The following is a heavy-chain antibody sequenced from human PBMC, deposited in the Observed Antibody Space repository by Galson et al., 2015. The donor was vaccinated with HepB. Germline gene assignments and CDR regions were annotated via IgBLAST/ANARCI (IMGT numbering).Heavy chain of an antibody. D-gene: IGHD6-13*01. CDR1: GFTFSSYW. CDR3: ARGGRHSWYVKE. CDR2: IKQDGSEK. J-gene: IGHJ4*02. Sequence: SLRLSCAASGFTFSSYWMSWVRQAPGKGLEWVANIKQDGSEKYYMDSVKGRFTISRDNAKNSLYLQMNSLRAEDTAVYYCARGGRHSWYVKEWGQGTLVTVSS. V-gene: IGHV3-7*03.